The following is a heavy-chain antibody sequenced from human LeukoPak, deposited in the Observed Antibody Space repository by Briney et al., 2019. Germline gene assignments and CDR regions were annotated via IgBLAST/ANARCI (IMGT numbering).Heavy chain of an antibody. CDR2: ITGSGGST. V-gene: IGHV3-23*01. CDR1: GFTFSNYA. CDR3: AREAPGSGSYSHYYYYMDV. D-gene: IGHD3-10*01. J-gene: IGHJ6*03. Sequence: GGSLRLSCTASGFTFSNYAMSWLRQAPGKGLEWVSSITGSGGSTYYADSVKGRFTISRDNSKNTLYLLVNGLRAEDTAVYYCAREAPGSGSYSHYYYYMDVWGKGTTVTVSS.